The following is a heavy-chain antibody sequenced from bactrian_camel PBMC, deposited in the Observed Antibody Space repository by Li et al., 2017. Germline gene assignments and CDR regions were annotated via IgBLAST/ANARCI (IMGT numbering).Heavy chain of an antibody. CDR2: IDKDGRT. J-gene: IGHJ4*01. D-gene: IGHD5*01. Sequence: VQLVESGGGSVQAGGSLRLSCAFSGPPYSSRSMAWFRQGKGEQGEGVATIDKDGRTTLTDSVRGRFTISHDNVKNTLHLQMNNLKPDDTGTYYCAFGDPRKLDFGLAPGFFPYWGQGTQVTVS. CDR1: GPPYSSRS. V-gene: IGHV3S53*01. CDR3: AFGDPRKLDFGLAPGFFPY.